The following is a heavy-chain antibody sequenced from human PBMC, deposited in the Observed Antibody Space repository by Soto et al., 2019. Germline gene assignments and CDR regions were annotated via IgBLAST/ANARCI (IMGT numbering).Heavy chain of an antibody. CDR3: AKEYYYGSAGAYDY. D-gene: IGHD3-10*01. Sequence: EVQLLESGGGLVQPGESLRLSCVASKFTVSNSPMSWVRQATGKGLEWVSGISPSGTYYADSVRGRFTISRVNSQNTLSLQMNSLRAEDTAIYYCAKEYYYGSAGAYDYWGQGTLVTVSS. V-gene: IGHV3-23*01. CDR1: KFTVSNSP. J-gene: IGHJ4*02. CDR2: ISPSGT.